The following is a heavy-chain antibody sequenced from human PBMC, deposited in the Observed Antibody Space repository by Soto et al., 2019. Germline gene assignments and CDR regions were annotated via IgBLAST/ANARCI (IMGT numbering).Heavy chain of an antibody. D-gene: IGHD6-13*01. CDR3: AKSFSSNWYGYFNY. V-gene: IGHV3-23*01. CDR1: EFTFSSYA. Sequence: PGGSLRLSCAASEFTFSSYAMSWVRQAPGKGLEWVSAISGSGDRTYYADSVKGRFTISRDTSKNTLSLQMNSLRAEDTALYYCAKSFSSNWYGYFNYWGQGTLVTVSS. J-gene: IGHJ4*02. CDR2: ISGSGDRT.